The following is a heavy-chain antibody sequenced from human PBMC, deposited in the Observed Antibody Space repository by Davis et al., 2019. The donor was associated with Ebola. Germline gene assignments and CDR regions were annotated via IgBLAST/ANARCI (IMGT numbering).Heavy chain of an antibody. CDR1: GGPTSPYY. CDR2: IYYSGST. V-gene: IGHV4-59*08. J-gene: IGHJ4*02. Sequence: MPSETLSLTCTVSGGPTSPYYWSWIRQPPGKGLEWIGYIYYSGSTKYNLSLKGRVAISVDTSKNQFSLKLSSVTAADTAVYYCARSYGAAPFDYWGQGTLVTVSS. D-gene: IGHD4/OR15-4a*01. CDR3: ARSYGAAPFDY.